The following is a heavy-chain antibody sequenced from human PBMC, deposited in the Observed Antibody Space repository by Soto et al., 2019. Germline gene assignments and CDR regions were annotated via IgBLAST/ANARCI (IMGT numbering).Heavy chain of an antibody. D-gene: IGHD5-12*01. Sequence: EASVKVSCKTSGYTFTNFGIGWVRQAPGQGLEWMGGIIPIFGTANYAQKFQGRVTITADESTSTAYMELSSLRSEDTAVYYCARSSSTSHWFDPWGQGTLVTVSS. V-gene: IGHV1-69*13. CDR3: ARSSSTSHWFDP. J-gene: IGHJ5*02. CDR2: IIPIFGTA. CDR1: GYTFTNFG.